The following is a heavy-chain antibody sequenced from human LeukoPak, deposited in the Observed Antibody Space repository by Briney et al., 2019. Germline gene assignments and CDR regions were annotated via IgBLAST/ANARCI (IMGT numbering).Heavy chain of an antibody. J-gene: IGHJ4*02. Sequence: GGSLRLSCAASGFTFRIYAMNWVRQAPGKGLEWVSGISDSGDSTYYADSVKGRFTISRDNAKNSLYLQMNSLRAEDTTVYYCASYSSWRDYWGQGTLVTVSS. CDR2: ISDSGDST. D-gene: IGHD6-13*01. CDR3: ASYSSWRDY. CDR1: GFTFRIYA. V-gene: IGHV3-23*01.